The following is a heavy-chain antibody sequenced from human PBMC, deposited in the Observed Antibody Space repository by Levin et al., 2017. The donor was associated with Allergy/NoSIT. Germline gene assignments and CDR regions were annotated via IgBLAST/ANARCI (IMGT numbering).Heavy chain of an antibody. D-gene: IGHD1-26*01. CDR1: GFTFSTHS. Sequence: RSGGSLRLSCAASGFTFSTHSMNWVRQAPGKGLEWVSYISSSSSTVYYADSVKGRFTISRDNAKNSLYLQMNSLRDDDTAVYYCARDRYSGSLADYWGQGTLVTVSS. V-gene: IGHV3-48*02. CDR3: ARDRYSGSLADY. J-gene: IGHJ4*02. CDR2: ISSSSSTV.